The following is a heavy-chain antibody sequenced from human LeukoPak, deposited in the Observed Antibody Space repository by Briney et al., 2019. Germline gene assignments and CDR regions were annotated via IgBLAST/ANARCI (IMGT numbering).Heavy chain of an antibody. Sequence: ASVKVSCKASGYTFTTYDTSWVRQAPGQGLEWVGWISGYSGNTDYAQKFQDRVTMTTDTSTSTAYMELRSLTSDDTAVYYCARDYRGSYYFYWGQGTLVTVSS. CDR2: ISGYSGNT. J-gene: IGHJ4*02. V-gene: IGHV1-18*01. CDR3: ARDYRGSYYFY. CDR1: GYTFTTYD. D-gene: IGHD1-26*01.